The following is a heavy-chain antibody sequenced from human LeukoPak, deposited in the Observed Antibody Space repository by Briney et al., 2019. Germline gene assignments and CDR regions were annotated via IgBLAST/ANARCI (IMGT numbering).Heavy chain of an antibody. D-gene: IGHD2-2*01. V-gene: IGHV4-39*01. Sequence: PSETLSLTCTVSGDSVSSSSSYWGWMRQPPGKGLEWMGSMYDSGNTYYNPSLKSRVTISVDTSKNQLSLKLSSVTAADTAMYYCARLLIYCSSTSCHFDYWGQGTLVTVSS. CDR2: MYDSGNT. CDR1: GDSVSSSSSY. CDR3: ARLLIYCSSTSCHFDY. J-gene: IGHJ4*02.